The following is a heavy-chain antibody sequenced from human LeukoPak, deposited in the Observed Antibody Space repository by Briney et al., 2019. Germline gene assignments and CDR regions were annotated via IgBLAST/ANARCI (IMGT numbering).Heavy chain of an antibody. CDR2: IYYSGST. CDR3: ARAIPLDY. V-gene: IGHV4-59*01. D-gene: IGHD2-2*02. Sequence: SETLSLTYTVSGGSISSYYWSWIRQPPGKGLEWIGYIYYSGSTNYNPSLKSRVTISVDTSKNQFSLKLSSVTAADPAVYYCARAIPLDYWGQGTLVTVSS. CDR1: GGSISSYY. J-gene: IGHJ4*02.